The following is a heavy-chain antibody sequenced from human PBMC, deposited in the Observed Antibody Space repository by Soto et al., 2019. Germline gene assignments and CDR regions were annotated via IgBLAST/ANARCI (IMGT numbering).Heavy chain of an antibody. CDR2: INHSGST. D-gene: IGHD6-13*01. J-gene: IGHJ5*02. CDR1: GGSFSGYY. CDR3: ASEGASSSSTFDP. V-gene: IGHV4-34*01. Sequence: QVQLQQWGAGLLKPSETLSLTCAVYGGSFSGYYWSWIRQPPGKGLEWIGEINHSGSTNYNPSLKSRVTISVDTSKNQFSLKLSSVTAADTAVYYCASEGASSSSTFDPWVQGTLVTVSS.